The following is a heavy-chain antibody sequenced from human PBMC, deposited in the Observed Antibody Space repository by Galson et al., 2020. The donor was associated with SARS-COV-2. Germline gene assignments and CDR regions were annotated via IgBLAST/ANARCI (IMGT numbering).Heavy chain of an antibody. CDR1: GFTFSSYD. V-gene: IGHV3-33*01. Sequence: GGSLRLSCAASGFTFSSYDMHWVRQAPGKGLEWVAVIWYDGSNKYYADSVKGRFTISRDNSKNTLYRQMNSLRAEDTAVYYCARDPGWGSGWPLDYWGQGTLVTVSS. D-gene: IGHD6-25*01. J-gene: IGHJ4*02. CDR3: ARDPGWGSGWPLDY. CDR2: IWYDGSNK.